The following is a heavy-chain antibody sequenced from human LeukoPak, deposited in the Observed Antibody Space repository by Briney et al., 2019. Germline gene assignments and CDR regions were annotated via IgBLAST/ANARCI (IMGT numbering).Heavy chain of an antibody. Sequence: QTGGSLRLSCAASGFTFSSYGMHWVRQAPGKGLEWVAFIRYDGTNKYYADSVKGRFTLSRDNSKNTLYLQMNSLRPEDTAVYYCAKDLRALQDYWGQGTLVTVSS. D-gene: IGHD2-21*02. CDR2: IRYDGTNK. J-gene: IGHJ4*02. V-gene: IGHV3-30*02. CDR1: GFTFSSYG. CDR3: AKDLRALQDY.